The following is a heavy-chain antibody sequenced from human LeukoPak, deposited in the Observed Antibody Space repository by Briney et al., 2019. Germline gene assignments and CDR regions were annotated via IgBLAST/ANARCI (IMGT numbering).Heavy chain of an antibody. CDR2: ISGSGGST. J-gene: IGHJ4*02. CDR1: GFTFSGYA. CDR3: AKVRRYDFWSGYI. V-gene: IGHV3-23*01. D-gene: IGHD3-3*01. Sequence: PGGSLRLSCAASGFTFSGYAMSWVRQTPGKGLKWVSAISGSGGSTYYADSVKGRFTISRDNSKNTLYLQMNSLRAEDTAVYYCAKVRRYDFWSGYIWGQGTLVTVSS.